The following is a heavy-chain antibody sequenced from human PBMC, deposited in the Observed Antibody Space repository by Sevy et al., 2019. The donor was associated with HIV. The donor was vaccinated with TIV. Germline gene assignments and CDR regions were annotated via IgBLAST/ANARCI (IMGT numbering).Heavy chain of an antibody. CDR2: FSGTDGSGTDGTT. V-gene: IGHV3-23*01. J-gene: IGHJ4*02. D-gene: IGHD6-13*01. CDR3: AKAARYSSVWYSTGEPFDY. Sequence: GGSLRLSCAASGFKFDNYDFSWVRQAPGKGLEWVSGFSGTDGSGTDGTTYYTDSVKGRFIISRDNSKNTLNLEMNSLRVDDTAVYYCAKAARYSSVWYSTGEPFDYWGQGTLVTVSS. CDR1: GFKFDNYD.